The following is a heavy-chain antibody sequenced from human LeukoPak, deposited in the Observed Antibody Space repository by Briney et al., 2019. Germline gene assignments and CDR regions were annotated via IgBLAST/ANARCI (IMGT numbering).Heavy chain of an antibody. CDR2: ISSSSSYI. D-gene: IGHD2-15*01. CDR3: ARDSARYCSGGSCPQGDY. CDR1: GFTFSSYS. Sequence: GGSLRLSCAASGFTFSSYSMNWVRQAPGKGLEWVSSISSSSSYIYYADSVKGRFTISRDNAENSLYLQMNSLRAEDTAVYYCARDSARYCSGGSCPQGDYWGQGTLVTVSS. J-gene: IGHJ4*02. V-gene: IGHV3-21*01.